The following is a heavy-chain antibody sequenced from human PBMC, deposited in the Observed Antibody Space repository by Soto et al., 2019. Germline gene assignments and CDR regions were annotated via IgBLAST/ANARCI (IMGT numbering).Heavy chain of an antibody. D-gene: IGHD1-7*01. CDR1: GYTFTGYY. V-gene: IGHV1-2*02. CDR3: GRGRSGELVVFY. CDR2: ISPKSVGT. Sequence: QVQLVQSGAEVKESGASVKVSCKASGYTFTGYYIHWVRQAPGQGLEWVGEISPKSVGTRYAQKFQGRVTMTKDTSITTVYRELSNLSPDDTAVYYCGRGRSGELVVFYWGQGTLVTVHS. J-gene: IGHJ4*02.